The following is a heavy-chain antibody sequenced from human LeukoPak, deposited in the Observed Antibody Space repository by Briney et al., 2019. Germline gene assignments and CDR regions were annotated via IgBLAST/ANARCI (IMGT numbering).Heavy chain of an antibody. CDR2: IYYSGST. Sequence: SETLSLTCTVSGGSISSSSYYWGWISQPPGKGLEWIRSIYYSGSTYYNPSLKSRVTISVDTSKNQFSLKLSSVTAADTAVYYCARLLIAAANYWGQGTLVTVSS. V-gene: IGHV4-39*01. D-gene: IGHD6-13*01. CDR1: GGSISSSSYY. CDR3: ARLLIAAANY. J-gene: IGHJ4*02.